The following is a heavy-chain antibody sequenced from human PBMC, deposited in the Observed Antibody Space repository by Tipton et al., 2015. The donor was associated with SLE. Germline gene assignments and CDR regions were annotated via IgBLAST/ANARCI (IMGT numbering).Heavy chain of an antibody. D-gene: IGHD6-6*01. CDR2: IYYSGST. CDR1: GGSISSYY. J-gene: IGHJ2*01. V-gene: IGHV4-59*01. Sequence: TLSLTCTVSGGSISSYYWSWIRQPPGKGLEWIGYIYYSGSTNYNPSLKSRVTISVDTSKNQFSLKLSSVTAADTAVYYCARDPAPYSSPSEYLDLWGRGTLVTVSS. CDR3: ARDPAPYSSPSEYLDL.